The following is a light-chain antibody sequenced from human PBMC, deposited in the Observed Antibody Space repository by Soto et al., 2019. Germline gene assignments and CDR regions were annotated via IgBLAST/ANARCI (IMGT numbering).Light chain of an antibody. CDR2: DAS. Sequence: EIVLTQSPGTLSLSPGERATLSCRASQSISSNYLAWYQQKPGQAPRLLIYDASTRATGIPARFSGSGSGTEFTLTISSLQSEDFAVYYCQQYYDWPITFGQGTRLEIK. J-gene: IGKJ5*01. CDR1: QSISSN. V-gene: IGKV3-15*01. CDR3: QQYYDWPIT.